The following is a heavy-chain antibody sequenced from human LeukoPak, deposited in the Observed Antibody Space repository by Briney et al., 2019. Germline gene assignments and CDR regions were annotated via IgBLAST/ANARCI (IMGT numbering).Heavy chain of an antibody. CDR3: ARDGYTTMPNFDY. J-gene: IGHJ4*02. CDR1: GGIFSNYE. V-gene: IGHV1-69*04. Sequence: SVKVSCKASGGIFSNYEISWVRQAPGQGLEWMGRIIPILGKAIYAPKFQGRVTFTADTSTSTAYMELRSLGSEDTALYYCARDGYTTMPNFDYWGQGTLVTVSS. CDR2: IIPILGKA. D-gene: IGHD2-2*01.